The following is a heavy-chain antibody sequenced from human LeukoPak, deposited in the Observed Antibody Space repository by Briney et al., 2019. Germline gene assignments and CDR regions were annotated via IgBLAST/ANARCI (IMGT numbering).Heavy chain of an antibody. Sequence: PGGSLRLSCVMSGFTFRNYAMNWVRQAPGKALEWISDISTGSDSTYHIESVRGRFTISRDNSKNTLYLQMNSLRLDDTAVYYCASGLYGGVFDNWGQGTLVTVSS. V-gene: IGHV3-23*01. D-gene: IGHD4/OR15-4a*01. J-gene: IGHJ4*02. CDR2: ISTGSDST. CDR1: GFTFRNYA. CDR3: ASGLYGGVFDN.